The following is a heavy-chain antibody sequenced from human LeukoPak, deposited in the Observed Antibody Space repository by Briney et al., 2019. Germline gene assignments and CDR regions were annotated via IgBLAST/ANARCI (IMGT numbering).Heavy chain of an antibody. D-gene: IGHD2-2*01. V-gene: IGHV3-9*03. J-gene: IGHJ4*02. CDR2: ISSNGGSI. Sequence: GRSLRLSCAASGFTFDDYAMHWVRQVPGRGLEWVSGISSNGGSIAYADSVKGRFTISRDNAKNSLYLQMNSLRAEDMALYYCAKGDVVVPAAIRDWGQGTLVTVSS. CDR3: AKGDVVVPAAIRD. CDR1: GFTFDDYA.